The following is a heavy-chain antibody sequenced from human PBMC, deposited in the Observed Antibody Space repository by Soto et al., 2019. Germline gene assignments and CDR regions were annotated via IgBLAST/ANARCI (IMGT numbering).Heavy chain of an antibody. D-gene: IGHD1-1*01. CDR1: GFTFTSFG. CDR3: ARWLQLRPLDY. CDR2: ITVSNGHA. Sequence: ASVKVSCKASGFTFTSFGIGWVRQAPGQGLEYLGWITVSNGHAEYAQKFQGRVSMTADTSTSTAYMEVKSLTSDGTAVYYCARWLQLRPLDYWGQGTLVTVSS. V-gene: IGHV1-18*01. J-gene: IGHJ4*02.